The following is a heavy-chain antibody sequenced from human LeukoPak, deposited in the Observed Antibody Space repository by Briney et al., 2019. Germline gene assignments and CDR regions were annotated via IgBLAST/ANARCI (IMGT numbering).Heavy chain of an antibody. CDR1: GGSISSGGYY. Sequence: SETLSLTCTVSGGSISSGGYYWSWIRQPPGKGLEWIGYIYRSGSTYYNPSLKSRVTISVDRSKNQFSLKLSSVTAADTAVYYCAKDTSAGYSNSWSDSWGQGTLVTVSS. V-gene: IGHV4-30-2*01. CDR3: AKDTSAGYSNSWSDS. J-gene: IGHJ5*01. D-gene: IGHD6-13*01. CDR2: IYRSGST.